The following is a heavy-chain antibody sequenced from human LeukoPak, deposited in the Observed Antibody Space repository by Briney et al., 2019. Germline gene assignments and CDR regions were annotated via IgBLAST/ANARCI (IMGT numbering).Heavy chain of an antibody. J-gene: IGHJ6*04. CDR3: AELGITMIGGV. D-gene: IGHD3-10*02. Sequence: GGSLRLSCAASKFTFSTFSMSWVRQAPGKGLEWVSSISGSGGYTYYADSVKGRFTISRDNAKNSLYLQMNSLRAEDTAVYYCAELGITMIGGVWGKGTTVTISS. V-gene: IGHV3-23*01. CDR2: ISGSGGYT. CDR1: KFTFSTFS.